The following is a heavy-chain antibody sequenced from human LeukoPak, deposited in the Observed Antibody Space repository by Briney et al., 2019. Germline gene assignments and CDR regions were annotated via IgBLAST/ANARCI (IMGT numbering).Heavy chain of an antibody. Sequence: GASVKVSCKASGGTFSSYAISWVRQAPGQGLEWMGRIIPILGIANYAQKFQGRVTITADKSTSTAYMELSSLRSEDTAVYYCASIQRGWQETDNWFDPWGQGTLVTVSS. V-gene: IGHV1-69*04. CDR2: IIPILGIA. J-gene: IGHJ5*02. CDR3: ASIQRGWQETDNWFDP. D-gene: IGHD6-19*01. CDR1: GGTFSSYA.